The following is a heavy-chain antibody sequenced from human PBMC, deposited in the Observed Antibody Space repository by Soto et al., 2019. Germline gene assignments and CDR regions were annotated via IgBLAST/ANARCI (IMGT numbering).Heavy chain of an antibody. Sequence: SDTLSLTCXVSGGSISSSNCLSLGRQPRGKGLGWIDEVYHSGSTNYNPSLKSRVTISVDKSKHQFSLNLSSVTAADTAVYYCASKQHYYDSSGYHADAWGQGTLVTGSS. CDR2: VYHSGST. CDR3: ASKQHYYDSSGYHADA. V-gene: IGHV4-4*02. D-gene: IGHD3-22*01. CDR1: GGSISSSNC. J-gene: IGHJ5*02.